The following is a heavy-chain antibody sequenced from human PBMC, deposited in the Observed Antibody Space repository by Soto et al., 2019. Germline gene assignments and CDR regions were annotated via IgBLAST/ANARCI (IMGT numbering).Heavy chain of an antibody. D-gene: IGHD3-10*01. J-gene: IGHJ6*02. Sequence: SETLSLTCAVYGGSFSGYYWSWIRQPPGKGLEWIGEINHSGSTNYNPSLKSRVTISVDTSKNQFSLKLSSVTAADTAVYYCAREMYYYGPGRRYYYGMDVWGQGTTVTVSS. CDR3: AREMYYYGPGRRYYYGMDV. CDR2: INHSGST. V-gene: IGHV4-34*01. CDR1: GGSFSGYY.